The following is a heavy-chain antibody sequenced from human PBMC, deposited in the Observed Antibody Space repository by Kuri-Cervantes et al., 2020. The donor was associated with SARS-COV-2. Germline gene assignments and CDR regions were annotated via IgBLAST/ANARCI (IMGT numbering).Heavy chain of an antibody. CDR3: ARDVGYGGTSELDITYFDY. J-gene: IGHJ4*02. CDR1: GGTFSSYA. V-gene: IGHV1-69*13. D-gene: IGHD4-23*01. CDR2: IIPFFGTP. Sequence: SVKVSCKASGGTFSSYAISWVRQAPGQGLEWMGGIIPFFGTPNYAQKFEGRVTITADESTSTAYIELSSLRFEDTAVYFCARDVGYGGTSELDITYFDYWGQGTLVTVSS.